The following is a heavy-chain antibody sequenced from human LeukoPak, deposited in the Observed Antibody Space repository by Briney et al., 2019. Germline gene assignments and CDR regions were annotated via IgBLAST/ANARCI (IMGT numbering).Heavy chain of an antibody. V-gene: IGHV3-21*01. Sequence: GGSLRLSCAASGFTFSSYSMNWVGQAPGKGLEWVSSISSSSSYIYYADSVKGRFTISRDNAKNSLYLQMNSLRAEDTAVYYCARDKGSSWSGGFDYWGQGTLVTVSS. CDR1: GFTFSSYS. D-gene: IGHD6-13*01. CDR3: ARDKGSSWSGGFDY. J-gene: IGHJ4*02. CDR2: ISSSSSYI.